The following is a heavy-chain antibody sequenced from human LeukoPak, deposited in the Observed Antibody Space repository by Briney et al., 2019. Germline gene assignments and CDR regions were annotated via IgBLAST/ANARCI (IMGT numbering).Heavy chain of an antibody. CDR1: GGSISSYY. Sequence: PSETLSLTCTVSGGSISSYYWSWIRQPPGKGLEWIGYIYYSASTNYNPSLKSRVTISVDTSKNQFSLKLSSVTAADTAVYYCARAMPDRLSIAVAGTPSEPSSYAFDIWGQGTMVTVSS. D-gene: IGHD6-19*01. CDR3: ARAMPDRLSIAVAGTPSEPSSYAFDI. V-gene: IGHV4-59*01. J-gene: IGHJ3*02. CDR2: IYYSAST.